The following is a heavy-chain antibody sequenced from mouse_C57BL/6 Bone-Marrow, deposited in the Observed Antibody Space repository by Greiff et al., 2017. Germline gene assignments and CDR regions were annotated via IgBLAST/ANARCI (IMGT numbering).Heavy chain of an antibody. J-gene: IGHJ2*01. CDR3: AGYYYGSSFDY. V-gene: IGHV1-64*01. CDR1: GYTFTSYW. Sequence: QVQLQQPGAELVKPGASVKLSCKASGYTFTSYWMHWVKQRPGQGLEWIGMIHPNSGSTNYNERFKSKATLTVDKSSSTAYMQLSSLTSEDSAVYDCAGYYYGSSFDYWGQGTTLTVSS. D-gene: IGHD1-1*01. CDR2: IHPNSGST.